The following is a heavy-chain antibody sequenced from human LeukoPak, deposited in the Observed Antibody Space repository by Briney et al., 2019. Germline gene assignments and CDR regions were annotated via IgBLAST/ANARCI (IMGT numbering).Heavy chain of an antibody. CDR1: GGSISSYY. J-gene: IGHJ4*02. D-gene: IGHD2-21*01. CDR3: ARGVQFGGYCS. CDR2: IYYSGST. Sequence: SETLSLTCTVSGGSISSYYWSWIRQPPGKGLEWIGYIYYSGSTNYNPSLKSRVTISVDTSKNQFSLKLSSVTAADTAVYYCARGVQFGGYCSWGQGTLVTVSS. V-gene: IGHV4-59*01.